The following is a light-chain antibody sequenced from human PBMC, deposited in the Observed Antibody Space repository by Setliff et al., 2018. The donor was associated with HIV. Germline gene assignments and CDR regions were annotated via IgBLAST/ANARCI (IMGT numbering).Light chain of an antibody. J-gene: IGLJ1*01. CDR3: AAWDDSLSGYV. CDR2: RSN. Sequence: QSELTQPPSASGTPGQRVPVSCSGRSSNIGRNYVYWYQQLPGTAPKLLISRSNQRPSGVPDRFSGSKSGTSASLAISGLRSEDEADYYCAAWDDSLSGYVFGTGTKVTVL. CDR1: SSNIGRNY. V-gene: IGLV1-47*01.